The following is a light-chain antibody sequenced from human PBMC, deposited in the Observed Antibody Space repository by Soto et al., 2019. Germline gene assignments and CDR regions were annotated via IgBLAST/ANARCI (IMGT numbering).Light chain of an antibody. CDR1: SCNIGAGYD. Sequence: QLVLTQPPSVSGAPGQRVTISCTGSSCNIGAGYDVHWYQQLPGTAPKLLIYGNSNRPSGVPDRFSGSKSGTSASLAITGLQAEDEADYYCQSYDSSLSGVVFGGGTKVTVL. CDR2: GNS. CDR3: QSYDSSLSGVV. J-gene: IGLJ2*01. V-gene: IGLV1-40*01.